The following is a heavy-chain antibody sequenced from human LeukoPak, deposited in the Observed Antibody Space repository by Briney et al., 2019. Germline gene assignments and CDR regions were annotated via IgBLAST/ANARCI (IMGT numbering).Heavy chain of an antibody. D-gene: IGHD3-22*01. CDR2: IYYSGST. CDR3: TRSGYYYGLGDAFDI. CDR1: GGSISSYY. J-gene: IGHJ3*02. V-gene: IGHV4-59*01. Sequence: SETLSLTCTVSGGSISSYYWSWIRQPPGKGLEWIGYIYYSGSTNYNPSLKSRVTISVDTSKNQFSLKLSSVTAADTAVYYCTRSGYYYGLGDAFDIWGQGTMVTVSS.